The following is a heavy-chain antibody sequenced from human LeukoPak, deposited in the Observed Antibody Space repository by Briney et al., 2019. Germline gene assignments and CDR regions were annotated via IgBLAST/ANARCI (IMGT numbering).Heavy chain of an antibody. CDR3: AKDLYSNYGPADY. Sequence: GGSLRLSCAASGFTFSSSAMSWVRQAPGKGLEWVSTIDGGGVNTHYADSVGGRFTISRDNSKNTLFLQMNSLRDEDTAVYYCAKDLYSNYGPADYWGQGNLVTVSS. CDR2: IDGGGVNT. J-gene: IGHJ4*02. D-gene: IGHD4-11*01. CDR1: GFTFSSSA. V-gene: IGHV3-23*01.